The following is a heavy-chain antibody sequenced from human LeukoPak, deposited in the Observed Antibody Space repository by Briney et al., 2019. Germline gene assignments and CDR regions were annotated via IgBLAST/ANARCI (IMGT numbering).Heavy chain of an antibody. Sequence: PSETLSLTCTVSGDSISRGYYWAWIRQPPGTGLEWIGSIFHSGSTNYNPSLKSRVTISVDTSKNQFSLKLSSVTAADTAVYYCARGGVVVVTYFDYWGQGTLVTVSS. CDR1: GDSISRGYY. CDR3: ARGGVVVVTYFDY. D-gene: IGHD2-21*02. J-gene: IGHJ4*02. V-gene: IGHV4-38-2*02. CDR2: IFHSGST.